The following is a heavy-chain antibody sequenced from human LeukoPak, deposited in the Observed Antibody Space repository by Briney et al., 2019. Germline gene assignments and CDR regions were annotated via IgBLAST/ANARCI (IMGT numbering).Heavy chain of an antibody. J-gene: IGHJ6*03. D-gene: IGHD6-13*01. V-gene: IGHV4-34*01. CDR3: ARRSPPSIAAAGTRSRRYYYMDV. CDR1: GGSFSGYY. CDR2: INHSGST. Sequence: PSETLSLTCAVYGGSFSGYYWSWIRQPPGKGLEWIGEINHSGSTNYNPSLKSRVTISVDTSKNQFSLKLSSVTAADTAVYYCARRSPPSIAAAGTRSRRYYYMDVWGKGTTVTVSS.